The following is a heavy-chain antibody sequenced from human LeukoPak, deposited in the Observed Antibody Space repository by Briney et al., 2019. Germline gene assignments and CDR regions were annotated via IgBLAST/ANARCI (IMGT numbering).Heavy chain of an antibody. CDR3: AGDGDSVGYYAAFDI. CDR1: GFSFSSYW. J-gene: IGHJ3*02. Sequence: SGGSLTLSCTASGFSFSSYWMHWVRQAPGTGLEWVSYIGASGRAIYYAGSVRGVFSISRDIAKHSLYLLMNSLRDEDTAVYYCAGDGDSVGYYAAFDICGQGTMVTVSS. D-gene: IGHD3-22*01. V-gene: IGHV3-48*02. CDR2: IGASGRAI.